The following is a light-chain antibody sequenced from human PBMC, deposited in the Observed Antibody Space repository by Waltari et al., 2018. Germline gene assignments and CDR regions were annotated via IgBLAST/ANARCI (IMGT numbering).Light chain of an antibody. J-gene: IGKJ4*01. CDR2: GAS. Sequence: DIQMTQSPSSLSASVGDRVTITCQASQDISNYLNWYQQKPGKAPKRLIYGASDLHSGVPSRFSGSGAGTDFTLTISSLQAEDFATYYCQQVNSFPATFGGGTTVEIK. V-gene: IGKV1-12*01. CDR1: QDISNY. CDR3: QQVNSFPAT.